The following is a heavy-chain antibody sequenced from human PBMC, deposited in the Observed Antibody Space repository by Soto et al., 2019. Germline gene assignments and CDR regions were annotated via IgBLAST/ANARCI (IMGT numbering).Heavy chain of an antibody. V-gene: IGHV4-31*03. D-gene: IGHD4-17*01. CDR3: ARDRRPLRTSDDCGEYGGNLFDP. Sequence: QVQLQESGPGLVKPSQTLSLTCTVSGGSISSGGYYWSWIRQHPGKGLEWIGYIYYSGSTYYNPSLKSRVPISIYTFKNQFSLELSSVSAADTAVDYCARDRRPLRTSDDCGEYGGNLFDPRCQGTLVTVSS. J-gene: IGHJ5*02. CDR1: GGSISSGGYY. CDR2: IYYSGST.